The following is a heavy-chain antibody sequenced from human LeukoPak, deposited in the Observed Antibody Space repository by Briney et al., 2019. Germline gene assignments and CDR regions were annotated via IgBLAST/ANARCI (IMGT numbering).Heavy chain of an antibody. CDR2: IIPIYGRA. CDR3: AAGGAYEFRDDY. CDR1: GGSFTSYG. D-gene: IGHD3-3*01. J-gene: IGHJ4*02. Sequence: ASVKVSCKASGGSFTSYGISWVRQAPGQGLEWMGKIIPIYGRANYGQKFQGRVTITADELTTTSYMELSSLTAEDMAVYYCAAGGAYEFRDDYWGQRTLVTVSS. V-gene: IGHV1-69*13.